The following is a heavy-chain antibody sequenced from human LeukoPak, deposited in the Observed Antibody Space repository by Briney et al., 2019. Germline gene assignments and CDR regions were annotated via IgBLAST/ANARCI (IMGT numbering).Heavy chain of an antibody. D-gene: IGHD4-23*01. Sequence: ASVKVSCKASGYTFTSYYMHWVRQAPGQGLEWMGIINPSGGSTSYAQKFQGRVTKTRDMSTSTVYMELSSLRSEDTAVYYCARMKRAVTTVGYLNYWGQGTLVTVSS. CDR1: GYTFTSYY. CDR2: INPSGGST. J-gene: IGHJ4*02. CDR3: ARMKRAVTTVGYLNY. V-gene: IGHV1-46*01.